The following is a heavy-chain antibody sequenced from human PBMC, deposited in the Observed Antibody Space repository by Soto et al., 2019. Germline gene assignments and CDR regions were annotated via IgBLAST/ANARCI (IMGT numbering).Heavy chain of an antibody. CDR1: GYSFTSYW. CDR3: ARQGGYYYDSSGYNGWFDP. CDR2: IYPGDSDT. J-gene: IGHJ5*02. D-gene: IGHD3-22*01. V-gene: IGHV5-51*01. Sequence: DSLKISCKGSGYSFTSYWIGWVRQMPGKGLEWMGIIYPGDSDTRYSPSFQGQVTISADKSISTAYLQWSSLKASDTAMYYCARQGGYYYDSSGYNGWFDPWGQGTLVTVSS.